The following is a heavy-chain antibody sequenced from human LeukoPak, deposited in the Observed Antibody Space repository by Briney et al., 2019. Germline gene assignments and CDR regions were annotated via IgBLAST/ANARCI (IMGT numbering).Heavy chain of an antibody. CDR2: IKQDGSEK. CDR1: GFTFSSYW. D-gene: IGHD3-9*01. Sequence: GGSLRLSCAASGFTFSSYWMSWVRQAPGKGLEWVANIKQDGSEKYYVDSAKGRFTISRDNAKNSLYLQMNSLRAEDTAVYYCAREDYDILTGYDYWGQGTLVTVSS. CDR3: AREDYDILTGYDY. V-gene: IGHV3-7*01. J-gene: IGHJ4*02.